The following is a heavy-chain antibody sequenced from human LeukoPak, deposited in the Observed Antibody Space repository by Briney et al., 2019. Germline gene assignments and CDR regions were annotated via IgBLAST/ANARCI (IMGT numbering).Heavy chain of an antibody. CDR2: IYYSGST. CDR1: GGSISSSSYY. D-gene: IGHD5-24*01. J-gene: IGHJ6*02. Sequence: SETLSLTCTVSGGSISSSSYYWGWIRQPPGKGLEWIGSIYYSGSTYYNPSLKSRVTISVDTSKNQFSLKLSSVTAADTAVYYCARAPGDGYNGGMDVWGQGTTVTVSS. CDR3: ARAPGDGYNGGMDV. V-gene: IGHV4-39*07.